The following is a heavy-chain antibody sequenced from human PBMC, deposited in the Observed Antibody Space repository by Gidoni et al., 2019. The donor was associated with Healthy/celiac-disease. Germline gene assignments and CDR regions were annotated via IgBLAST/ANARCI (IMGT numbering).Heavy chain of an antibody. J-gene: IGHJ4*02. V-gene: IGHV4-34*01. Sequence: QVQLQQWGAGLLKPSETLSLTCAVYGGSFIGYYWSWIRQPPGKGLEWIGEMNHSGSTNYNPSLKSRVTISVDTSKNQFSLKLSSVTAADTAVYYCARGKVGQQLVLNRRLFDYWGQGTLVTVSS. CDR1: GGSFIGYY. CDR2: MNHSGST. D-gene: IGHD6-13*01. CDR3: ARGKVGQQLVLNRRLFDY.